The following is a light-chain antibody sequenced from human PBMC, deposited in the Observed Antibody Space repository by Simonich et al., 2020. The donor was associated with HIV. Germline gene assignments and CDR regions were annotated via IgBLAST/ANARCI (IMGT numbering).Light chain of an antibody. J-gene: IGLJ3*02. Sequence: QSALTQPASVSGSPGQSITISCTGTSSDVGSYNLVCWYQQHPGKAPKRMIYEGSKRPSGVSNRFSGSKSGNTASLTSSGLQAEDEADYYCCSYAGSSTWVFGGGTKLTVL. CDR1: SSDVGSYNL. V-gene: IGLV2-23*01. CDR2: EGS. CDR3: CSYAGSSTWV.